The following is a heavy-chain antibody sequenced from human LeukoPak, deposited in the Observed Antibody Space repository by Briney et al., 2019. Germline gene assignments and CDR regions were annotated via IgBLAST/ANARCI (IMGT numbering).Heavy chain of an antibody. CDR1: GGSISSGGYS. CDR3: AVGVSDTSGWFDP. CDR2: IYRSGST. D-gene: IGHD1-26*01. V-gene: IGHV4-30-2*01. Sequence: SQTLSLTCAVSGGSISSGGYSWSWIRQPPGKGLEWIGYIYRSGSTYYNPSLKSRVTISVDRSKNQFSLKLSSVTAADTAVYYCAVGVSDTSGWFDPWGQGTLVTVSS. J-gene: IGHJ5*02.